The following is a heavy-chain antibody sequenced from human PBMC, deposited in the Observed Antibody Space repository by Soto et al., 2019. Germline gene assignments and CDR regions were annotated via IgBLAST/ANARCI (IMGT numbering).Heavy chain of an antibody. CDR3: ARSLHYDSSGPHL. J-gene: IGHJ3*01. CDR2: IWYDGSNK. D-gene: IGHD3-22*01. CDR1: GFTFSSYG. V-gene: IGHV3-33*01. Sequence: GGSLRLSCAASGFTFSSYGMHWVRQAPGKGLEWVAVIWYDGSNKYYADSVKGRFTISRDNSKNTLYLQMNSLRAEDTAVYYCARSLHYDSSGPHLWGQGTMVTVSS.